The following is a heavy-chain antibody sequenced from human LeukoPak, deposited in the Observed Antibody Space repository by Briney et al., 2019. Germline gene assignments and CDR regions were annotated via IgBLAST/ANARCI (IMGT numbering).Heavy chain of an antibody. J-gene: IGHJ3*01. D-gene: IGHD3-3*01. CDR3: AREFSSKLEWLAYVTGDDAFDV. CDR2: VNPKTGGT. V-gene: IGHV1-2*02. CDR1: GYSFTGYH. Sequence: ASVKVSCKAFGYSFTGYHLHWVRQAPRQGLEWMGWVNPKTGGTNYAWKFQGRVTMARDTSINTVNMELSRLTSDDTAVHYCAREFSSKLEWLAYVTGDDAFDVWGQGTMITVS.